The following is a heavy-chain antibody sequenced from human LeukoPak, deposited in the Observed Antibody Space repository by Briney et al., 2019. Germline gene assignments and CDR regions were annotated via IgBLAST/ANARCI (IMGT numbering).Heavy chain of an antibody. J-gene: IGHJ4*02. CDR1: GFTFSSYW. D-gene: IGHD2-2*01. V-gene: IGHV3-7*03. CDR3: AKAGLGYCSSTSCYVYFDY. Sequence: PGGSLRLSCAASGFTFSSYWMSWVRQAPGKGLEWVANIKQDGSEKYYVDSVKGPFTISRDNAKNSLYLQMNSLRAEDTAVYYCAKAGLGYCSSTSCYVYFDYWGQGTLVTVSS. CDR2: IKQDGSEK.